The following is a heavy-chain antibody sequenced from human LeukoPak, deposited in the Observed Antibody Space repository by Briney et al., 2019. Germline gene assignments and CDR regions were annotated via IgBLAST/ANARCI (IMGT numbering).Heavy chain of an antibody. V-gene: IGHV4-34*01. J-gene: IGHJ4*02. CDR1: GGSFSGYY. CDR2: INHSGST. CDR3: ASPYSSGYLDRRGLGY. D-gene: IGHD6-19*01. Sequence: KPSETLSLTCAVYGGSFSGYYWSWIRQPPGKGLEWIGEINHSGSTNYNPSLKSRVTISVDTSKNQFSLKLSSVTAADTAVYYCASPYSSGYLDRRGLGYWGQGTLVTVSS.